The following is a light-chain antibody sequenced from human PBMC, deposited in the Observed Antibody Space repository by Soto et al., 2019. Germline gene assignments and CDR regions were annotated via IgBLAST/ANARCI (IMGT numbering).Light chain of an antibody. V-gene: IGKV3-11*01. CDR1: QSVSSY. Sequence: EIMVTLSTATLSLSPGERATLSCRASQSVSSYLAWYQQKPGQAPRLLIHGASTRATGIPDRFSGSGSGTDFTLTISSLQPEDFATYSCQQSYSKTFGQGTKVDI. CDR3: QQSYSKT. J-gene: IGKJ1*01. CDR2: GAS.